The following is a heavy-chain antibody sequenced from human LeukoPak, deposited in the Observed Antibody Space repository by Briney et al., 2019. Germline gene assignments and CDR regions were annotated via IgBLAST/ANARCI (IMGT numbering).Heavy chain of an antibody. CDR3: AKDLVRGADC. D-gene: IGHD3-10*01. J-gene: IGHJ4*02. V-gene: IGHV3-23*01. CDR2: TTGSSGST. CDR1: GFTFSNSA. Sequence: PGGSLRLSCEASGFTFSNSAMSWVRQAPGKGLEWVSATTGSSGSTFYADSVRGRFIISRDNSKNTLYLQMNSLRAEDTAMYYCAKDLVRGADCWGQGTLVTVSS.